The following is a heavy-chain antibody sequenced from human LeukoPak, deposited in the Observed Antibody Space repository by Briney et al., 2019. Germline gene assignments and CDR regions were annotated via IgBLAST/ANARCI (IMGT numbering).Heavy chain of an antibody. J-gene: IGHJ4*02. Sequence: PSQTLSLTCTVSGDPISSGDSYWSWIRQHPGKGLEWIGYIYYSGTTYYNPSLRSRVIMSVDMSKNQFSLKLSSVTAADTAVYYCAKSSYYDSSDYYREHYFDYWGQGTLVTVSS. CDR2: IYYSGTT. CDR3: AKSSYYDSSDYYREHYFDY. D-gene: IGHD3-22*01. CDR1: GDPISSGDSY. V-gene: IGHV4-31*03.